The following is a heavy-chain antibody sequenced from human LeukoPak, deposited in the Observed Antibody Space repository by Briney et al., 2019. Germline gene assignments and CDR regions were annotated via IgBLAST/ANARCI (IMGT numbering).Heavy chain of an antibody. J-gene: IGHJ4*02. CDR2: ISSSSSYI. CDR1: GFTFSSYS. D-gene: IGHD1-26*01. Sequence: GGSLRLSCAASGFTFSSYSMNWVRQAPGKGLEWVSSISSSSSYIYYADSVKGRFTISRDNAKNSLYLQMNSLRADDTAVYYCARGGSHCFDYWGQGNLVTVSS. V-gene: IGHV3-21*01. CDR3: ARGGSHCFDY.